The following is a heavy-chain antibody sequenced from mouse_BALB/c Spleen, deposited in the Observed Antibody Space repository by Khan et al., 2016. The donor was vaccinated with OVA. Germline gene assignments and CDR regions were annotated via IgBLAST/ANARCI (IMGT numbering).Heavy chain of an antibody. J-gene: IGHJ4*01. CDR3: ARQPYYHYYIMDY. Sequence: QVQLKQSGPGLVAPSQSLSITCTISGFSLTNYGVHWVRQPPGKGLEWLVVIWSDGSTAYNSALNSRLSISKDNSKSQVFLKMNRLQTDGTAMYYCARQPYYHYYIMDYWGQGTSVTVAS. V-gene: IGHV2-6-1*01. CDR1: GFSLTNYG. D-gene: IGHD2-10*01. CDR2: IWSDGST.